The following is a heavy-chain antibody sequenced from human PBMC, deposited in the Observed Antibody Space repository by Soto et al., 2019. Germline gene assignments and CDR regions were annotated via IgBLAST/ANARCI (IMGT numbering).Heavy chain of an antibody. V-gene: IGHV3-49*03. Sequence: PGGSLRLSCTASGFTFGDYAMSWFRQAPGKGLEWVGFIRSKAYGGTTEYAASVKGRFTISRDDSKSIAYLQMNSLKTEDTAVYYCTRAQGTVTTWFDPWGQGTLVTSPQ. D-gene: IGHD4-4*01. CDR3: TRAQGTVTTWFDP. CDR1: GFTFGDYA. CDR2: IRSKAYGGTT. J-gene: IGHJ5*02.